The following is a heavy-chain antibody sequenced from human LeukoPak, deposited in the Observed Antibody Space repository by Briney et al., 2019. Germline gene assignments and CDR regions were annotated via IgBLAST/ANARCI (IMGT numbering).Heavy chain of an antibody. D-gene: IGHD6-13*01. CDR3: ARDAVGIYRIIDY. J-gene: IGHJ4*02. Sequence: EGSLRLSCAASGFDFSRSSMNWVRQAPGKGLEWVSYISFSNRNMYYADSVKGRFTISRDNAKNSLYLQMNSLRAEDTAVYYCARDAVGIYRIIDYWGQGTLVTVSS. CDR1: GFDFSRSS. CDR2: ISFSNRNM. V-gene: IGHV3-48*04.